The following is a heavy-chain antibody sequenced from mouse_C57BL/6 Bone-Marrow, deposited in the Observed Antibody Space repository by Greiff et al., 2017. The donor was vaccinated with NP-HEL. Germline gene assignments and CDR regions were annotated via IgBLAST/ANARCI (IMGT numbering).Heavy chain of an antibody. CDR1: GYTFTSYW. D-gene: IGHD2-3*01. Sequence: QVQLQQPGAELVRPGTSVKLSCKASGYTFTSYWMHWVKQRPGQGLEWIGVIDPYDSNTNCNQKFKGKATLTGDPSSSTPYLQLSSLTSEDSAVYCCARGVMDGLDCWGQGTTLTVSS. J-gene: IGHJ2*01. CDR3: ARGVMDGLDC. V-gene: IGHV1-59*01. CDR2: IDPYDSNT.